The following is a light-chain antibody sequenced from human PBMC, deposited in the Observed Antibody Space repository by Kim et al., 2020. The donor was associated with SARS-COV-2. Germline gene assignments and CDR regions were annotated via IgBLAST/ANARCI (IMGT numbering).Light chain of an antibody. CDR1: IRNV. CDR3: LQDSRYPRT. V-gene: IGKV1-6*01. Sequence: IRNVLGWYQQTPGKAPKVLIYAASTLQSGVSSRFSGSGSGTDFTLTISSLQPEDFATYYCLQDSRYPRTFGQGTKVDIK. CDR2: AAS. J-gene: IGKJ1*01.